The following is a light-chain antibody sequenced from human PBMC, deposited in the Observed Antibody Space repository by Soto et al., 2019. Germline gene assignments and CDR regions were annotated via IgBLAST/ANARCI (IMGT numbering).Light chain of an antibody. CDR1: RSVLFSVDKKDY. Sequence: DFVMTQSPESLAVSLGERATINCKSSRSVLFSVDKKDYLAWYQQKPGQPPKLLIYWASTRASGVPRRFTGRGSGTDFALTVRSLQAEDVAVYYCQQCFNTPVTFGGGTRVEIK. J-gene: IGKJ4*01. CDR3: QQCFNTPVT. CDR2: WAS. V-gene: IGKV4-1*01.